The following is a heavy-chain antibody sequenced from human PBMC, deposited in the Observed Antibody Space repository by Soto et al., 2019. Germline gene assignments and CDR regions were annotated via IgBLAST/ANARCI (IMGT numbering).Heavy chain of an antibody. CDR1: GFPFSRYA. J-gene: IGHJ4*02. V-gene: IGHV3-64*01. D-gene: IGHD3-10*01. CDR3: ARAGRDGYYFDY. CDR2: ISSNGGST. Sequence: GGSLRLSCAASGFPFSRYAMHWVRQAPGKGLEYVSAISSNGGSTYYANSVKGRFTISRDDSKNTLYLQMGSLRVEDMAVYYCARAGRDGYYFDYWGQGTLVTVSS.